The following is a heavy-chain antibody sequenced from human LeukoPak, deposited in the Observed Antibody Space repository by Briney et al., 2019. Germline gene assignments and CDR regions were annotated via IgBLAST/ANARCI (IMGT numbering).Heavy chain of an antibody. CDR1: GFTFTNYA. CDR3: AKAPLYCSGGSCYSGGGFDY. V-gene: IGHV3-30*18. CDR2: ISSDGREN. D-gene: IGHD2-15*01. Sequence: GGSLRLSCAASGFTFTNYAMHWVRQTPGKGLQWVGLISSDGRENIYADPVKGRFTVSRDNSKNTLYLQMNSLRAEDTAVYYCAKAPLYCSGGSCYSGGGFDYWGQGTLVTVSS. J-gene: IGHJ4*02.